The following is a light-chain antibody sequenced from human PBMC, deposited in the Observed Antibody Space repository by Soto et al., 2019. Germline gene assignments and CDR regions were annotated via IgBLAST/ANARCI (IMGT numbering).Light chain of an antibody. J-gene: IGLJ2*01. CDR1: SSYVGGYNY. V-gene: IGLV2-14*01. CDR2: EVS. Sequence: QSVLTQPASVSGSPGQSITISCTGTSSYVGGYNYVSWYQQHPGKAPKLMIYEVSTRPSGVSNRFSGSKSGKTSSLTISGLQAEDEAEYYCSSYTRSSNVVFGGGTKLTVL. CDR3: SSYTRSSNVV.